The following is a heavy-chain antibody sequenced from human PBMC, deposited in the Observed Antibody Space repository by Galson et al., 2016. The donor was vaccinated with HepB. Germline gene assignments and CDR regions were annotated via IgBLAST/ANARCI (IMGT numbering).Heavy chain of an antibody. CDR2: IWSDGNTK. D-gene: IGHD4-17*01. CDR1: GLTFNNYG. J-gene: IGHJ5*02. V-gene: IGHV3-33*01. Sequence: SLRLSCAASGLTFNNYGMHWVRQAPGKGLEWVAVIWSDGNTKYYADSVKGQFTISRDNSNNTLYLHMNSLRVEDTAVYYCTRDPNYGAYTIDPWGQGTLVTVSS. CDR3: TRDPNYGAYTIDP.